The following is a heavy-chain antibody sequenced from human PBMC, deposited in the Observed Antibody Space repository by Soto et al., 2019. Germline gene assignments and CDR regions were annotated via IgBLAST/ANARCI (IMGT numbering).Heavy chain of an antibody. CDR3: AKDLNYSDSSGYHLFDY. CDR2: ISYDGSNK. J-gene: IGHJ4*02. Sequence: GGSLRLSCAASGFTFSSYGMHWVRQAPGKGLEWVAVISYDGSNKYYADSVKGRFTISRDNSKNTLYLQMNSLRAEDTAVYYCAKDLNYSDSSGYHLFDYWGQGTLVTVSS. CDR1: GFTFSSYG. V-gene: IGHV3-30*18. D-gene: IGHD3-22*01.